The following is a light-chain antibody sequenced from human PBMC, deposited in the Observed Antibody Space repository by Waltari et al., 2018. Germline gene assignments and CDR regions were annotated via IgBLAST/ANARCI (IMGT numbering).Light chain of an antibody. Sequence: DIQMTQSPSSLSASVGDRVTITCQASQDISNYLNWYQQKPGKAPKLLIYDASNLETGVPSRFSGSGSGTDFTFTISSLQPEDIATYYCQQYDNLPWTFXXGTKVEIK. J-gene: IGKJ1*01. V-gene: IGKV1-33*01. CDR2: DAS. CDR3: QQYDNLPWT. CDR1: QDISNY.